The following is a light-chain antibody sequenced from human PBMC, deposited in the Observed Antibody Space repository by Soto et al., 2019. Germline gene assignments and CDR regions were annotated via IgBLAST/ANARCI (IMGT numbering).Light chain of an antibody. CDR2: GAS. Sequence: DIVMTQSPATLSVSPGERATLSCRASQSVSSNLAWYQQKPGQAPRLLIYGASTRATGIPARFSGSGSGTEFTLSISSLQSEDFAVYYCQEYNNWPQTVGQGTKVEIK. V-gene: IGKV3-15*01. J-gene: IGKJ1*01. CDR1: QSVSSN. CDR3: QEYNNWPQT.